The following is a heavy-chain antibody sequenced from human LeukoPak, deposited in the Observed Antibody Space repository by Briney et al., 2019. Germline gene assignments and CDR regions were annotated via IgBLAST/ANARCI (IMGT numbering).Heavy chain of an antibody. CDR2: IYYSGST. J-gene: IGHJ6*03. Sequence: SETLSLTCTVSGGSISSYYWSWLRQPPGKGLEWIGYIYYSGSTNYNPSLKSRVTISVDTSKNQFSLKLSSVTAADTAVYYCARVTMVRGARYMDVWGKGTTVTVSS. V-gene: IGHV4-59*01. CDR3: ARVTMVRGARYMDV. D-gene: IGHD3-10*01. CDR1: GGSISSYY.